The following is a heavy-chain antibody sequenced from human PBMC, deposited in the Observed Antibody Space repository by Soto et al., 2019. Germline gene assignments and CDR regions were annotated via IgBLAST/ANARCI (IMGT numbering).Heavy chain of an antibody. D-gene: IGHD5-18*01. CDR1: GFTFSRDT. CDR3: ARDYSSYGPFDY. Sequence: GGSERLCCAAPGFTFSRDTMNWVRQAPGKGLEWVSYISSSSSTIYYADSVKGRFTISRDNAKNSLYLQMNSLRAEDTAVYYCARDYSSYGPFDYWGQGT. J-gene: IGHJ4*02. CDR2: ISSSSSTI. V-gene: IGHV3-48*01.